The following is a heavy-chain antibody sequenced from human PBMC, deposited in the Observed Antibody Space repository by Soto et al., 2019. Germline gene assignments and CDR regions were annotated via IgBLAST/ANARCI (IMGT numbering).Heavy chain of an antibody. D-gene: IGHD6-13*01. CDR3: ATVEQQLPPDYYYYYGMDV. CDR2: FDPEDGET. V-gene: IGHV1-24*01. CDR1: GYTLTELS. Sequence: GASVKVSCKVSGYTLTELSMHWVRQAPGKGLEWMGGFDPEDGETIYAQKLQGRVTMTEDTSTDTAYMEMSSLRSEDTAVYYFATVEQQLPPDYYYYYGMDVWGQGTTVTVSS. J-gene: IGHJ6*02.